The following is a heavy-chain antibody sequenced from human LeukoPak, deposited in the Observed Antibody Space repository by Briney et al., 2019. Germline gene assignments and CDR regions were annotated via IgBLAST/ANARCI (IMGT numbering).Heavy chain of an antibody. D-gene: IGHD3-22*01. CDR3: ARDRYYYDSSGYSRFDY. V-gene: IGHV4-4*07. CDR2: IHTSGST. J-gene: IGHJ4*02. Sequence: SETLSLTCTVSGGSISSYYWSWIRQPPGKGLEWIGRIHTSGSTNYNPSLKSRVTMSVDTSKNQFSLKLSSVTAADTAVYYCARDRYYYDSSGYSRFDYWGQGTLVTVSS. CDR1: GGSISSYY.